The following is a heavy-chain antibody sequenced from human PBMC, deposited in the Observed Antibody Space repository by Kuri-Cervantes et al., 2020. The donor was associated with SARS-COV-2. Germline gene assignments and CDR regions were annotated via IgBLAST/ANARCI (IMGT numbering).Heavy chain of an antibody. J-gene: IGHJ5*02. D-gene: IGHD3-3*01. V-gene: IGHV4-30-4*01. CDR3: ARAKMGFLEWDNWFDP. CDR1: GGSINRGDYY. CDR2: IYTSGTT. Sequence: SETLSLTCTVSGGSINRGDYYWNWIRQPPGQGLEWIGHIYTSGTTYYNPSLKSRVTISIDTSKNQLSLKVRSVTAADTAVYYCARAKMGFLEWDNWFDPWGQGTLVTVSS.